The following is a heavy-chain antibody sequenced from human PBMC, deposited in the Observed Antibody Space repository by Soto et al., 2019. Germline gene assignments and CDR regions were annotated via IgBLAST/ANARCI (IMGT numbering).Heavy chain of an antibody. V-gene: IGHV1-2*04. J-gene: IGHJ4*02. CDR1: VYTFTCYY. D-gene: IGHD2-15*01. Sequence: SVKVSCKASVYTFTCYYMHWVRQAPGQGLEWMGWINPNSGGTNYAQKFQGWVTMTRDTSISTAYMELSRLRSDDTAVYYCARAPYCSGGSCYPFDYWGQGTLVTVSS. CDR3: ARAPYCSGGSCYPFDY. CDR2: INPNSGGT.